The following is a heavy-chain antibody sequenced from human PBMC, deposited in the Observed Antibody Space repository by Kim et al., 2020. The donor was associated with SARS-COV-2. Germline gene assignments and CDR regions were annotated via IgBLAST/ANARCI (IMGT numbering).Heavy chain of an antibody. J-gene: IGHJ6*02. CDR3: ARGLRGWKRIMDGMDV. CDR2: INHSGST. D-gene: IGHD6-19*01. CDR1: GGSFSGYY. Sequence: SETLSLTCAVYGGSFSGYYWSWIRQPPGKGLEWIGEINHSGSTNYNPSLKSRVTISVDTSKNQFSLKLSSVTAPDTAVYYCARGLRGWKRIMDGMDVWG. V-gene: IGHV4-34*01.